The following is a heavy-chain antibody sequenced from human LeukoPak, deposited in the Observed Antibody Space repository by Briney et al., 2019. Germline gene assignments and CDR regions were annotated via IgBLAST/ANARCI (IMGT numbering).Heavy chain of an antibody. D-gene: IGHD3-10*02. CDR3: AELGITMIGGV. Sequence: GSLRHSCAASGFTFSSYEMNWVRQAPGKGLEWVSYISSSGSTIYYADSVKGRFTISRDNAKNSLYLQMNSLRAEDTAVYYCAELGITMIGGVWGKGTTVTISS. CDR1: GFTFSSYE. J-gene: IGHJ6*04. CDR2: ISSSGSTI. V-gene: IGHV3-48*03.